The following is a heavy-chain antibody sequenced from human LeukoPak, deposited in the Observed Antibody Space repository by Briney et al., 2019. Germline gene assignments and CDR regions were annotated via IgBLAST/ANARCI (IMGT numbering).Heavy chain of an antibody. D-gene: IGHD6-13*01. Sequence: ASVKVSCKASGGTISSYAISWVRQAPGQGLEWMGRIIPILGIPKYAQKFQGRVTITADKSTSTAYMELSSLRSEDTAVYYCARDSPSSYSSSFAYYGMDVWGQGTTVTVSS. CDR3: ARDSPSSYSSSFAYYGMDV. J-gene: IGHJ6*02. V-gene: IGHV1-69*04. CDR2: IIPILGIP. CDR1: GGTISSYA.